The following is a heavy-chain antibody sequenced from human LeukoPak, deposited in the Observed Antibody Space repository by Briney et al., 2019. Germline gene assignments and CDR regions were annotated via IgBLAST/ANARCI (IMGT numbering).Heavy chain of an antibody. Sequence: SETLSLTCTVSGGSISSGSYYWSWIRQPAGKGLEWIGRIYTNGSTNYNPSLKSRVTISLDTSKNQFSLKLSSVTAADTAVYYCARERITMPGDAFDIWGQGTMVTVSS. J-gene: IGHJ3*02. V-gene: IGHV4-61*02. D-gene: IGHD3-10*01. CDR2: IYTNGST. CDR3: ARERITMPGDAFDI. CDR1: GGSISSGSYY.